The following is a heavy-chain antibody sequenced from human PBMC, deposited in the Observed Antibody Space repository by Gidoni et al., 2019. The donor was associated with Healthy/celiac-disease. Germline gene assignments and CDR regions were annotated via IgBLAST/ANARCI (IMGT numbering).Heavy chain of an antibody. V-gene: IGHV3-66*02. J-gene: IGHJ6*02. Sequence: EVLLVESGGGLVQPGGSLTRSYAACGFTVTSNYMSWVRQAPGKGLEWVSVIYSGGSAYDADSVKGRFTISRDNSKNTLYLQMNSLRAEDTAVYYCARTGTAAGTATYYYGMDVWGQGTTVTVSS. CDR2: IYSGGSA. CDR3: ARTGTAAGTATYYYGMDV. D-gene: IGHD6-13*01. CDR1: GFTVTSNY.